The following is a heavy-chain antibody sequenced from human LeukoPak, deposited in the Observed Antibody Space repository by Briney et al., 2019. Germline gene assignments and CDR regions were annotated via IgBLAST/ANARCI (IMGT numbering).Heavy chain of an antibody. CDR2: IKQDGSEK. J-gene: IGHJ4*02. CDR1: GFTFSSYS. V-gene: IGHV3-7*01. Sequence: GGSLRLSCAASGFTFSSYSMNWVRQAPGKGLEWVANIKQDGSEKYYVDSVKGRFTISRDNAKNSLYLQMNSLRAEDTAVYYCAKDNATTGMNSFDYWGQGTLVTVSS. CDR3: AKDNATTGMNSFDY. D-gene: IGHD1-1*01.